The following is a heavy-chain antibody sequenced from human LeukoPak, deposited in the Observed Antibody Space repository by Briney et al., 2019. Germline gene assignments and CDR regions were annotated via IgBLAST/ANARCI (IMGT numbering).Heavy chain of an antibody. CDR1: GYTFSGYF. V-gene: IGHV1-2*02. Sequence: GASVKVSCKASGYTFSGYFMHWVRQAPGQGLEWMAWINPDTGGTNYAQKFQGRVTMTRDTSISTAYMELSRLRSDDTAVYYCAKVLWFGERYFDYWGQGTLVTVSS. CDR2: INPDTGGT. CDR3: AKVLWFGERYFDY. J-gene: IGHJ4*02. D-gene: IGHD3-10*01.